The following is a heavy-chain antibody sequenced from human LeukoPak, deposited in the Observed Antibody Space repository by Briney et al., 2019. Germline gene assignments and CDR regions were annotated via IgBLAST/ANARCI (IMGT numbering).Heavy chain of an antibody. Sequence: PGGSLRLSCTASGFTFHNYAMHWVRQAPGKGLEWVSAISSNGATTYYADSVKGRFTMSRDNSKNTLYLQMNSLRAEDTAVYYCAKGRIAAAGDFDYWGQGTLVTVSS. CDR3: AKGRIAAAGDFDY. J-gene: IGHJ4*02. V-gene: IGHV3-23*01. D-gene: IGHD6-13*01. CDR1: GFTFHNYA. CDR2: ISSNGATT.